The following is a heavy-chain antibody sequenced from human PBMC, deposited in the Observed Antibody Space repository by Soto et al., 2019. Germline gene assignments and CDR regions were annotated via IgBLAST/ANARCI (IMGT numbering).Heavy chain of an antibody. CDR3: VTRPIDSSRRCSIDF. CDR2: INDRSSSI. J-gene: IGHJ4*02. CDR1: GFAFRSYD. Sequence: GGSLRLSCSASGFAFRSYDMHWVRQAPGKGLECVAYINDRSSSIHYADYVKGRFTISRDNVKNSLYLQMNSLRDENTAVYYCVTRPIDSSRRCSIDFRGKGILVTVSS. D-gene: IGHD3-22*01. V-gene: IGHV3-48*02.